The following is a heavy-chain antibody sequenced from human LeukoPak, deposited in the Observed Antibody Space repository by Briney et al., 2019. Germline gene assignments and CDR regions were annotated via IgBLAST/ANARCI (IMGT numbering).Heavy chain of an antibody. V-gene: IGHV1-2*02. J-gene: IGHJ5*02. CDR3: ARPLGSLKGYWWFDP. CDR1: GYSFSDFY. CDR2: INPNSGGT. D-gene: IGHD2-15*01. Sequence: GASVKVSCTASGYSFSDFYIHWLRQAPGQGLEWLGWINPNSGGTNFAQYFQGRVTMTRDTSTSTVYMELSSLRSDDTAVYYCARPLGSLKGYWWFDPWGQGTLVTVSS.